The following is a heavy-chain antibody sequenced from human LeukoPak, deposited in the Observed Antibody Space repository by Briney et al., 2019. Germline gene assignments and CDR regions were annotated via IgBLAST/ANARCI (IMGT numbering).Heavy chain of an antibody. D-gene: IGHD6-13*01. CDR3: ARDMTAAGHYFDY. Sequence: GGSLRLSCAASGFTFSSYSMNWVRQAPGKGLEWVSYISSSGTTIYYADSVKGRFTISRDNAKNSLYLQVNSLRDEDTAVYYCARDMTAAGHYFDYWGQGTLVTVSS. J-gene: IGHJ4*02. CDR2: ISSSGTTI. V-gene: IGHV3-48*02. CDR1: GFTFSSYS.